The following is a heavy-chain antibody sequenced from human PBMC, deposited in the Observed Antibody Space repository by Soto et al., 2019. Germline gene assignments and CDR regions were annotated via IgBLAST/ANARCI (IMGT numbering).Heavy chain of an antibody. V-gene: IGHV1-18*04. J-gene: IGHJ5*02. D-gene: IGHD3-9*01. CDR3: ARENDMLDGYAAFDP. Sequence: RASVKVSCKASGYTFTSYGISWVRQAPGQGLEWMGWISAYNGNTNYAQKLQGRVTMTTDTSTSTAYMELRSLRSDDTAVYYCARENDMLDGYAAFDPWGQGTLVTVSS. CDR2: ISAYNGNT. CDR1: GYTFTSYG.